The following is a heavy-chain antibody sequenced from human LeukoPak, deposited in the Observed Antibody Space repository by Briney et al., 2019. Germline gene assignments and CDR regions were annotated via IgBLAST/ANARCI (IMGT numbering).Heavy chain of an antibody. CDR1: GYTFTGYY. Sequence: ASVKVSCKASGYTFTGYYMHWVRQAPGQGLEWMGWINPNSGGTNYAQKFQGRVTMTRDTSISTAYMELSRLRSDDTAVYYCARGPDCSSTSCYKVWGEDWFDPWGQGTLVTVSS. V-gene: IGHV1-2*02. CDR3: ARGPDCSSTSCYKVWGEDWFDP. CDR2: INPNSGGT. D-gene: IGHD2-2*02. J-gene: IGHJ5*02.